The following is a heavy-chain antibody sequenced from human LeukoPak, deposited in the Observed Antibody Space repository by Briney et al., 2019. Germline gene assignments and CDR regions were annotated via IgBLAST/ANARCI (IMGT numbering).Heavy chain of an antibody. CDR3: ARRALGNYDY. CDR1: GGSFSGPY. CDR2: INHSGSS. D-gene: IGHD4-11*01. V-gene: IGHV4-34*01. J-gene: IGHJ4*02. Sequence: SETLSLTCNVYGGSFSGPYWTWIRQSPGKGLEWIGEINHSGSSDYNPSLESRVTISVDTSKNQFSLKLSSVTAADTAVYYCARRALGNYDYWGQGTLVTVSS.